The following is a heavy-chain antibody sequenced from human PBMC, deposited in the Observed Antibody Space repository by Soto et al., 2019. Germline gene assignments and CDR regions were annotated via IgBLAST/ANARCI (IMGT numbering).Heavy chain of an antibody. Sequence: ASVKVSCKASGYTFTGYYMHWVRQAPGQGLEWMGWINPNSGGTNYAQKFQGWVTMTRDTSISTAYMELSRLRSDDTAVYYCAVQIGENYYTMDVWGNGTTVTVSS. J-gene: IGHJ6*04. CDR2: INPNSGGT. CDR1: GYTFTGYY. CDR3: AVQIGENYYTMDV. D-gene: IGHD3-10*01. V-gene: IGHV1-2*04.